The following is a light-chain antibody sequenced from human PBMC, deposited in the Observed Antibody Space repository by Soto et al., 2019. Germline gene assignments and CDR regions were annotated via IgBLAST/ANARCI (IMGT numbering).Light chain of an antibody. CDR2: GAS. Sequence: EIVMTQFPVTLSVSPGERATLSCRASQSVSSNLAWYQQKPGQAPRLLIHGASTRATGIPARFSGSGSGTEFTLTISSLQSEDFAVFYCQQYDNWPITFGQGTRLEIK. CDR3: QQYDNWPIT. J-gene: IGKJ5*01. V-gene: IGKV3-15*01. CDR1: QSVSSN.